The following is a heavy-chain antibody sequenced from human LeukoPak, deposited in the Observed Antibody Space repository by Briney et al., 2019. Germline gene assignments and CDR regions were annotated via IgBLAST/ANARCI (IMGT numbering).Heavy chain of an antibody. V-gene: IGHV4-59*01. CDR3: ARGVTIFGVAYAFDI. CDR1: GGSISSYY. D-gene: IGHD3-3*01. J-gene: IGHJ3*02. Sequence: SETLSLTCTVSGGSISSYYWSWIRQPPGKGLEWIGYIYYSGSTNYNPSLKSRVTISVDTSKNQFSLKLSSVTAADTAVYYCARGVTIFGVAYAFDIWGQGTMVTVSS. CDR2: IYYSGST.